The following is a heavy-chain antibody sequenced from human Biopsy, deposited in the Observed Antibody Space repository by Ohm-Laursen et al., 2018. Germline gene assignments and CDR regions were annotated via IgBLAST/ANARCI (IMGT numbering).Heavy chain of an antibody. V-gene: IGHV3-21*06. Sequence: SLRVSCTASGFILRNFTIYWVRQAPGKGLEWVSSISRSVSHILYAETLKGRFTSSRDNAKNSVYLQMNSLRVEDTGVYYCARGRTHLLPDHDWFDPWGQGTLVTVSS. J-gene: IGHJ5*02. CDR1: GFILRNFT. CDR2: ISRSVSHI. D-gene: IGHD1-14*01. CDR3: ARGRTHLLPDHDWFDP.